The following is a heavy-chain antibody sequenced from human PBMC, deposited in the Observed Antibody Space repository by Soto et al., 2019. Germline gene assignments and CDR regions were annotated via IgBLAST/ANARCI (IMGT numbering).Heavy chain of an antibody. V-gene: IGHV5-10-1*01. CDR2: VDPSDSYT. CDR1: GYSFTSYW. J-gene: IGHJ4*02. D-gene: IGHD5-12*01. Sequence: PGESLKISCKGSGYSFTSYWISWVRQKLGKGLAWMGRVDPSDSYTNYSPSFQGHVTISADKSISTAYLQWSSLKASDTAMYYCARRIRGGYDPVYWGQEALVTVSS. CDR3: ARRIRGGYDPVY.